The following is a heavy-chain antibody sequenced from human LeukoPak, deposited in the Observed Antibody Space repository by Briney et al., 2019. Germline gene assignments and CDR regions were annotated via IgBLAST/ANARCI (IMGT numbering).Heavy chain of an antibody. V-gene: IGHV3-66*01. D-gene: IGHD3-10*01. Sequence: PGGSLRLSCAASGVTISSNYMSWVRQAPGKGLEWVSVIYSGGSTYYADSVKGRVTISRDNSKNTLYLQMNSLSAEDTALYHCARENYGSGSYYKTYYYYYMDVWGKGTTVTISS. J-gene: IGHJ6*03. CDR1: GVTISSNY. CDR2: IYSGGST. CDR3: ARENYGSGSYYKTYYYYYMDV.